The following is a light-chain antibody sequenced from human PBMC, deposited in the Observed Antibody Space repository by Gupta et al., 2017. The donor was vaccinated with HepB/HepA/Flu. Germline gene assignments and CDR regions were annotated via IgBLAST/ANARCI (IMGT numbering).Light chain of an antibody. CDR3: QQTHSCSRT. J-gene: IGKJ1*01. CDR1: QNITNY. V-gene: IGKV1-39*01. Sequence: DIQLTQSPSSLSASVGDRVTITCRTSQNITNYLNWYQQKPGKAPNLLIYSASRLQRGVPSRFPGSGSETEFALTISSLQPEDFATDSCQQTHSCSRTFGRGTKVEIK. CDR2: SAS.